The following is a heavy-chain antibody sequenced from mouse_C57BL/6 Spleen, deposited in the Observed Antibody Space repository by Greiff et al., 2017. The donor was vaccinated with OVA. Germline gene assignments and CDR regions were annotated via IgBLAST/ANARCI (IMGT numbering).Heavy chain of an antibody. CDR3: ARDQTTVVATDAMDY. J-gene: IGHJ4*01. D-gene: IGHD1-1*01. CDR2: ISDGGSYT. V-gene: IGHV5-4*01. CDR1: GFTFSSYA. Sequence: EVQGVESGGGLVKPGGSLKLSCAASGFTFSSYAMSWVRQTPEKRLEWVATISDGGSYTYYPANVKGRFTISRDNAKNNRYLQMSHLKSEDTAMYYCARDQTTVVATDAMDYWGQGTSVTVSS.